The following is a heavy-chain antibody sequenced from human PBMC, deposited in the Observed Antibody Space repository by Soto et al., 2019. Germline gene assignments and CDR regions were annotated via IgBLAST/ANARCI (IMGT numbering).Heavy chain of an antibody. V-gene: IGHV1-69*13. D-gene: IGHD3-22*01. CDR3: ARVRTYYYDSSGYAFDI. J-gene: IGHJ3*02. CDR2: IIPIFGTA. Sequence: SVKVSCKASGGTFSSYAISWVRQAPGQGLEWMGGIIPIFGTANYAQKFQGRVTITADESTSTAYMELSSLRSEDTAVYYCARVRTYYYDSSGYAFDIWGQGTMVTVSS. CDR1: GGTFSSYA.